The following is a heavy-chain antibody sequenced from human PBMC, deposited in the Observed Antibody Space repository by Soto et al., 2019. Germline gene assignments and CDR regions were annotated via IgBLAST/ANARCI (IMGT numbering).Heavy chain of an antibody. CDR1: GFTVSINY. Sequence: GESLKISCAASGFTVSINYMSWVRQAPGKGLEWVSVIYSGGSTYYADSVKGRFTISRDNSKNTVHLQMNSLRAEDTAVYYCAREWELPNYYGMDVWGQGTTVTVSS. D-gene: IGHD1-26*01. V-gene: IGHV3-53*01. J-gene: IGHJ6*02. CDR3: AREWELPNYYGMDV. CDR2: IYSGGST.